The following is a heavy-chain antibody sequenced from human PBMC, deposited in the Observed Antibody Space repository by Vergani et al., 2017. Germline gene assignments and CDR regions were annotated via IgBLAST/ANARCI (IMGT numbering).Heavy chain of an antibody. D-gene: IGHD3-16*01. CDR2: INSDGSST. CDR1: GFAFSNNW. Sequence: EVQLVESGGGLVQPGGSLRLSCAGSGFAFSNNWMHWVRQAPGKGLEWVSRINSDGSSTSYADSVKGRFTISRDNAKNTLYLQMNSLRAEDTAVYYCGRELGIPWGQGTLVTVSS. J-gene: IGHJ5*02. CDR3: GRELGIP. V-gene: IGHV3-74*01.